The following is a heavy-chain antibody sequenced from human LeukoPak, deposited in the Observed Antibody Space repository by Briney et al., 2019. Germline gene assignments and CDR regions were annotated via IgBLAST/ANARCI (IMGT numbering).Heavy chain of an antibody. CDR1: GFTFSRYG. Sequence: GGSLRLSCAASGFTFSRYGMHWVRQAPGKGLEWVAFIRYDGSNKYYADSVKGRFTISRDNSKNTLYLQMNSLRAEDTAVYYCAKDVEYFDWEDYFDYWGQGTLVTVSS. CDR3: AKDVEYFDWEDYFDY. CDR2: IRYDGSNK. D-gene: IGHD3-9*01. J-gene: IGHJ4*02. V-gene: IGHV3-30*02.